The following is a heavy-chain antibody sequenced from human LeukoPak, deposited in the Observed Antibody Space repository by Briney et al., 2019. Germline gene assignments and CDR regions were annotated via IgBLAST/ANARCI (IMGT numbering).Heavy chain of an antibody. Sequence: GGSLRLSCAASGFTFSDYYMTWIRQAPGKGLEWVSYISNSGTTIYYADSLQGRFTISRDNAKNSLYLQMNSLRAEDTAVYYCARALWDYGDLGFDYRGQGTLVTVSS. CDR2: ISNSGTTI. CDR3: ARALWDYGDLGFDY. J-gene: IGHJ4*02. D-gene: IGHD4-17*01. CDR1: GFTFSDYY. V-gene: IGHV3-11*01.